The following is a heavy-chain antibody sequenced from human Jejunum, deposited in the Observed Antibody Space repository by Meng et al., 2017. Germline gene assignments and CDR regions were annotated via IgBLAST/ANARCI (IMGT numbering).Heavy chain of an antibody. D-gene: IGHD3-10*01. CDR1: GFTFNSYF. CDR3: ARSGPYSSGSNILFDF. V-gene: IGHV3-7*01. Sequence: GESLKISCAASGFTFNSYFMNWVRQAPGRGLEWVANIKQDGSDKYYVDSVKGRFTISRDNAKNSLYLQMTSLSAEDTAVYYCARSGPYSSGSNILFDFWGQGSLVTVSS. J-gene: IGHJ4*02. CDR2: IKQDGSDK.